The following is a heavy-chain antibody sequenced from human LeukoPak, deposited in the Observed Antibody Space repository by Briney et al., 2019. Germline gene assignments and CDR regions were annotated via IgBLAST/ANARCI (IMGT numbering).Heavy chain of an antibody. CDR2: ISGSGGST. Sequence: GGSLRLSCAASGFTFSSYAMSWLRQAPGKGLEGVSAISGSGGSTYYADPVKGRFTISRDNSKNTLYLQMNSLRAEDTAVYYCAKTVGYGSFDFDYWGQGTLVTVSS. CDR3: AKTVGYGSFDFDY. D-gene: IGHD3-10*01. CDR1: GFTFSSYA. V-gene: IGHV3-23*01. J-gene: IGHJ4*02.